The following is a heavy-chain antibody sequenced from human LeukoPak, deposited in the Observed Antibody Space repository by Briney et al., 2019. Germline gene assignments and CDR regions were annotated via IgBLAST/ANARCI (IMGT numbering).Heavy chain of an antibody. Sequence: ASVKVSCKASGYTFNDFAIHWVRQAPGQRLEWMGWINAGNGNTKYSQKFQGRVTITRDTSVTTAYMELNSLRSEDTTVYYCARAYCGSPNRPPGGYWGQGTLVTVSS. J-gene: IGHJ4*02. V-gene: IGHV1-3*01. CDR2: INAGNGNT. CDR3: ARAYCGSPNRPPGGY. D-gene: IGHD2-2*01. CDR1: GYTFNDFA.